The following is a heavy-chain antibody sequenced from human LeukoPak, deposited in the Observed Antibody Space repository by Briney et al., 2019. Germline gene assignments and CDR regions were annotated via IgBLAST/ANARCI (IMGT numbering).Heavy chain of an antibody. V-gene: IGHV1-2*02. CDR3: ARGGPLEWAPDAFDL. D-gene: IGHD1-1*01. CDR1: GYTFTGYY. CDR2: INPNNNGT. Sequence: ASVKVSCKASGYTFTGYYIHWVRQAPGQGLEWMGWINPNNNGTNYARKFQDRVTMTRDTSIRTAHMELIRLKSDDTAVFYCARGGPLEWAPDAFDLWGQGTMVTVSS. J-gene: IGHJ3*01.